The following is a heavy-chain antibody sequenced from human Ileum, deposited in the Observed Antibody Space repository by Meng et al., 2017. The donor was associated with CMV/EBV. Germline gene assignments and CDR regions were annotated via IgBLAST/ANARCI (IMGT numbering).Heavy chain of an antibody. CDR3: AREKMATTYYFDY. D-gene: IGHD5-24*01. CDR1: GFTFSSYW. CDR2: IKQDGSEK. V-gene: IGHV3-7*01. J-gene: IGHJ4*02. Sequence: GESLKISCAASGFTFSSYWMSWVRQAPGKGLEWVANIKQDGSEKYYVDSVKGRFTISRDNAKNSLYLQMNSLRAEDTAVYYCAREKMATTYYFDYWGQGTLVTVSS.